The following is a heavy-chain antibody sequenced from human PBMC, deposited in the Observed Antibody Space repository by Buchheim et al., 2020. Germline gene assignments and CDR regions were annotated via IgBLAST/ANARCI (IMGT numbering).Heavy chain of an antibody. Sequence: EVQLLESGGGLVQPGGSLRLSCEVSGFTFSSYAMSWVRQAPGKGLVWVSGISGGGGTKFYVDSVKGRFTISRDNSKNTLYMQMNSLRAEDTAIYYCAKDLGDSSSPRYFDYWGQGTL. J-gene: IGHJ4*02. CDR2: ISGGGGTK. CDR1: GFTFSSYA. D-gene: IGHD6-6*01. V-gene: IGHV3-23*01. CDR3: AKDLGDSSSPRYFDY.